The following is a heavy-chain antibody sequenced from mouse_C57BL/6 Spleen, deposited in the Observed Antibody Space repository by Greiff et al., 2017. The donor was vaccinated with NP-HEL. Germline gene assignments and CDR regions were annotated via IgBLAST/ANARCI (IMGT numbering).Heavy chain of an antibody. Sequence: EVQLQQSGAELVRPGASVKLSCTASGFNIKDYYMHWVKQRPEQGLEWIGRIDPEDGDTEYAPKFQGKATMTADTSSNPAYLQLSSLTSEDTAVYYCTTSGNPYYFDYWGQGTTLTVSS. CDR2: IDPEDGDT. D-gene: IGHD2-1*01. CDR3: TTSGNPYYFDY. J-gene: IGHJ2*01. CDR1: GFNIKDYY. V-gene: IGHV14-1*01.